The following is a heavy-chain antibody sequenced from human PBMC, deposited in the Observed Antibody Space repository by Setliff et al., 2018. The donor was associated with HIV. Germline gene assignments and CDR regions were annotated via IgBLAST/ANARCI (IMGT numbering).Heavy chain of an antibody. CDR3: VTGSAARPFDY. V-gene: IGHV1-69*13. Sequence: ASVKVSCKASGDTFNSHAISWVRQAPGQGLEWMGGIIPIFGTPNYAQKFKGRLTITADESTSTVYMELSSLRSEDTAVYYYVTGSAARPFDYWGQGTLVTVPQ. CDR1: GDTFNSHA. J-gene: IGHJ4*02. CDR2: IIPIFGTP. D-gene: IGHD6-6*01.